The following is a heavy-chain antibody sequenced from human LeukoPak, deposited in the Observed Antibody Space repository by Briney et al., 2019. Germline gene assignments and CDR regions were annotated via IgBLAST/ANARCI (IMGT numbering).Heavy chain of an antibody. D-gene: IGHD1-14*01. CDR2: IKTDGSDT. CDR3: ARDALAGFDY. CDR1: GFTFSDYR. Sequence: GGSLRLSCAASGFTFSDYRMHWVRHAPGKGLVWVSRIKTDGSDTSYADSVKGRFTISRDNAKNTLYLQMNSLRAEDTAVYYCARDALAGFDYWGQGTLVTVSS. V-gene: IGHV3-74*01. J-gene: IGHJ4*02.